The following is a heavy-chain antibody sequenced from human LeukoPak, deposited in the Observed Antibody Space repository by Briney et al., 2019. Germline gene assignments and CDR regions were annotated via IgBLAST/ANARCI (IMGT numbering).Heavy chain of an antibody. CDR2: ISAYNGNT. Sequence: GASVKVSCKASGYTFTSYGISWVRQAPGQGLEWMGWISAYNGNTNYAQKLQGRVTMTTDTSTSTAYMELRSLRSDDTAVYYCARVTGYCSGGSCYLTPLFDYWGQGTLVTVSA. D-gene: IGHD2-15*01. CDR3: ARVTGYCSGGSCYLTPLFDY. V-gene: IGHV1-18*01. J-gene: IGHJ4*02. CDR1: GYTFTSYG.